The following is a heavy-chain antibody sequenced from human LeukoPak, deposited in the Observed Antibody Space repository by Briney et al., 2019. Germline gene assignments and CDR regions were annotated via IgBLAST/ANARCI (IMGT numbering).Heavy chain of an antibody. Sequence: ASVKVSCKASGGTFSSYAISWVRQAPGQGLEWMGRIIPILGIENYAQKFQGRVTITADKSTSTAYMELSSLRPEDTAVYYCALTGYYPPYYYYGMDVWGQGTTVTVSS. D-gene: IGHD3-9*01. CDR1: GGTFSSYA. V-gene: IGHV1-69*04. J-gene: IGHJ6*02. CDR2: IIPILGIE. CDR3: ALTGYYPPYYYYGMDV.